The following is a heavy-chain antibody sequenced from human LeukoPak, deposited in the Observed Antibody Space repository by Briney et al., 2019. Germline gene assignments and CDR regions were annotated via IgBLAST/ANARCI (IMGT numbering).Heavy chain of an antibody. CDR1: GYTFTSYG. D-gene: IGHD6-19*01. Sequence: ASVKVSCKASGYTFTSYGISWVRQAPGQGLEWMGWISAYNGNTNYAQKLQGRVTMTTDTSTSTAHMELRSLRSDDTAVYYCARDNHSGWFRYYYYYMDVWGKGTTVTVSS. V-gene: IGHV1-18*01. J-gene: IGHJ6*03. CDR2: ISAYNGNT. CDR3: ARDNHSGWFRYYYYYMDV.